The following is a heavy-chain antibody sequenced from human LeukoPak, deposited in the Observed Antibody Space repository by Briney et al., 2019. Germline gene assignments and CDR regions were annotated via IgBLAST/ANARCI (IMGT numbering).Heavy chain of an antibody. V-gene: IGHV1-46*01. CDR1: GYTFTSYD. CDR2: INPSGGST. J-gene: IGHJ6*03. CDR3: ARDRGGDYGRGRYYYYYYMDV. Sequence: ASVKVSCKASGYTFTSYDMHWVRQAPGQGLEWMGIINPSGGSTSYAQKLQGRVTMTRDTSTSTVYMKLSSLRSEDTAVYYCARDRGGDYGRGRYYYYYYMDVWGKGTTVTVSS. D-gene: IGHD4-17*01.